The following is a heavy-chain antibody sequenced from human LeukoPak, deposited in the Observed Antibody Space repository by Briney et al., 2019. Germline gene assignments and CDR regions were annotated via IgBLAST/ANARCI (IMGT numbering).Heavy chain of an antibody. CDR1: GDSVSSNSGG. CDR3: ARDRDAFDS. Sequence: SQTLPLTCAISGDSVSSNSGGWNWIRQSPSRSLECLGRTYYRSKRYNDYAVSVKSRITINTDTSKNQFSLQLNSVTPEDTAVYYCARDRDAFDSWGQGTMVTVSS. J-gene: IGHJ3*02. V-gene: IGHV6-1*01. CDR2: TYYRSKRYN.